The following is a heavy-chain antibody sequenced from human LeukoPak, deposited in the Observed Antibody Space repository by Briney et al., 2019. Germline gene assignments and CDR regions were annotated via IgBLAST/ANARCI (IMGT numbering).Heavy chain of an antibody. Sequence: PSETLSLTCTVSGGSISSGDYYWSWLRQPPGTGLERIGYIYYSGSTYYNPSLKSRVTISVDTSKNQFSLKLSSVTAADTAVYYCARSQTRYYDFWSGYPNWFDPWGQGTLVTVSS. CDR1: GGSISSGDYY. CDR3: ARSQTRYYDFWSGYPNWFDP. CDR2: IYYSGST. D-gene: IGHD3-3*01. J-gene: IGHJ5*02. V-gene: IGHV4-30-4*01.